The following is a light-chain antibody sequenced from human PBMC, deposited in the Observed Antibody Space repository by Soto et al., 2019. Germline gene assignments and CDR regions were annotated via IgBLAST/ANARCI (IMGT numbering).Light chain of an antibody. CDR3: LLFYGGPRV. V-gene: IGLV7-46*01. CDR1: TGAVTSGHF. J-gene: IGLJ3*02. Sequence: QAVVTQEPSLTVSPGGTVTLTCGSSTGAVTSGHFPYWFQQKPGQAPRTLIYDASDKHSSPPARFSGSLVGGKAALTLSGGQPADGAENYCLLFYGGPRVFGGGTKL. CDR2: DAS.